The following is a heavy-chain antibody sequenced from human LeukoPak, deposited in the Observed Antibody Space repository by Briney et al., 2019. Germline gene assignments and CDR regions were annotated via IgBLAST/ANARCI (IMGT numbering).Heavy chain of an antibody. Sequence: GGTLRLSCAASGFTFSSYGMSWVRQAPGKGLEWVSAISGSGGSTYYADSVKGRFTISRDNSKNTLYLQMNSLRAEDTAVYYCAKVGGASFDYWGQGTLVTVSS. CDR1: GFTFSSYG. CDR2: ISGSGGST. CDR3: AKVGGASFDY. J-gene: IGHJ4*02. V-gene: IGHV3-23*01. D-gene: IGHD1-26*01.